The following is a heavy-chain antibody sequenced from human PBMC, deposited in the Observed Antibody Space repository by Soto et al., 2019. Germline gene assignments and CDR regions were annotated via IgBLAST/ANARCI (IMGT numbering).Heavy chain of an antibody. D-gene: IGHD1-26*01. V-gene: IGHV3-15*01. Sequence: GGSLRLSCAASGFTFINAWMSWVRQAPGKGLEWVGRIKSKTDGGTTDYAAPVKGRFTISRDDSKNTLYLQMNSLKTEDTAVYYCTKYSGSSTIPAALGQGTLVTVS. CDR1: GFTFINAW. J-gene: IGHJ5*02. CDR3: TKYSGSSTIPAA. CDR2: IKSKTDGGTT.